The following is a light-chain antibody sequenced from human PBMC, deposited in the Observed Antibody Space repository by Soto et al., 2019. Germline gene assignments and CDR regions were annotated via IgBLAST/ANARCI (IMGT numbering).Light chain of an antibody. J-gene: IGKJ5*01. V-gene: IGKV3D-20*02. CDR1: QTVISTH. CDR2: ATS. Sequence: SILTQSPGTLSLSPGEGATLSCKASQTVISTHLAWYQQKPGQAPRLLIYATSNRATGIPDRFSGSGSGTEFTLTISSLEPEDFAVYYCQQRSKWPITFGQGTRLEIK. CDR3: QQRSKWPIT.